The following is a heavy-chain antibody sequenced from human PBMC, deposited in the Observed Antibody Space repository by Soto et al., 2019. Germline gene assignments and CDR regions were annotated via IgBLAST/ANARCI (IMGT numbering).Heavy chain of an antibody. CDR1: GFTFSSYA. J-gene: IGHJ4*02. CDR3: ARDGISSSTGYPDY. CDR2: ISYDGSNK. D-gene: IGHD3-16*02. V-gene: IGHV3-30-3*01. Sequence: GGSLRLSCAASGFTFSSYAMHWVRQAPGKGLEWVAVISYDGSNKYYADSVKGRSTISRDNSKNTLYLQMYSLRAEDTAVYYCARDGISSSTGYPDYWGQGNLVTVSS.